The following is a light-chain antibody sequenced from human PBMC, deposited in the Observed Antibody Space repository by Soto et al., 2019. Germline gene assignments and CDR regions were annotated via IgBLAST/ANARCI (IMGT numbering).Light chain of an antibody. J-gene: IGLJ2*01. CDR2: AVN. V-gene: IGLV2-8*01. Sequence: QSALTQPPSASGSPGQSVTISCTGSSSDVGGDDLVSWYQQRPGKAPQLIISAVNKRPSGVPDRFSGSKSANTASLTVSGLQAEDEADYYCCSYAGRNTLIFGGGNKLTVL. CDR3: CSYAGRNTLI. CDR1: SSDVGGDDL.